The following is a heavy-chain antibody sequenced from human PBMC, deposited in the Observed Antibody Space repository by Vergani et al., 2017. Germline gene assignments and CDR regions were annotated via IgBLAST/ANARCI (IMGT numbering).Heavy chain of an antibody. CDR3: ARSMLWYYYDSSGPQIFQH. CDR2: INPNSGGT. D-gene: IGHD3-22*01. CDR1: GYTFTGYY. Sequence: QVQLVQSGAEVKKPGASVKVSCKASGYTFTGYYMHWVRQAPGQGLEWMGWINPNSGGTNYAQKFQGRVTMTRDTSISTAYMELSRLRSDDTAVYYCARSMLWYYYDSSGPQIFQHWGQGTLVTVSS. V-gene: IGHV1-2*02. J-gene: IGHJ1*01.